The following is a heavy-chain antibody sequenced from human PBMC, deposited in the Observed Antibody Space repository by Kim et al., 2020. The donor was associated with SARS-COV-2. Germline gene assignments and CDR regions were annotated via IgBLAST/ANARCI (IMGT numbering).Heavy chain of an antibody. J-gene: IGHJ6*02. CDR1: GGSFSGYY. Sequence: SETLSLTCAVYGGSFSGYYWSWIRQPPGKGLEWIGEINHSGSTNYNPSLKSRVTISVDTSKNQFSLTLSSVTAADTAVYYCARGGRYYGSGSYRPAYYYGMDVWGQGTTVTVSS. CDR3: ARGGRYYGSGSYRPAYYYGMDV. D-gene: IGHD3-10*01. V-gene: IGHV4-34*01. CDR2: INHSGST.